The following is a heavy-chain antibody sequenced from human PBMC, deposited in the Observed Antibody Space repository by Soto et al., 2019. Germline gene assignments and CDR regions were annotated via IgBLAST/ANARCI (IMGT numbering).Heavy chain of an antibody. V-gene: IGHV4-30-4*01. CDR2: IYYSGST. Sequence: SETLSLTCTVSGGSISSGDYYWSWIRQPPGKGLEWIGYIYYSGSTYYNPSLKSRVTISVDTSKNQFSLKLSSVTAADTAVYYCARIKEVTTDRPIDYWGQGTLVTVSS. J-gene: IGHJ4*02. CDR3: ARIKEVTTDRPIDY. D-gene: IGHD4-17*01. CDR1: GGSISSGDYY.